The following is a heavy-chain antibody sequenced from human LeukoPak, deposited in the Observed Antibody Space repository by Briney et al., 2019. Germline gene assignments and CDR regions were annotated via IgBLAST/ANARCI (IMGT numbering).Heavy chain of an antibody. CDR3: ARDLDMVRGVIDY. CDR1: GGSISSGDYY. Sequence: SETLSLTCTVSGGSISSGDYYWSWIRQPPGKGLEWIGYIYYSGSTYYNPSLKSRVTISVDTSKNQFSLKLSSVTAADTAVYYCARDLDMVRGVIDYWGQGTLVTVSS. D-gene: IGHD3-10*01. CDR2: IYYSGST. V-gene: IGHV4-30-4*01. J-gene: IGHJ4*02.